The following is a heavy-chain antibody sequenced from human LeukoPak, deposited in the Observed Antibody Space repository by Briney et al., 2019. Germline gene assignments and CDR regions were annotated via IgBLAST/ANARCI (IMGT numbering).Heavy chain of an antibody. CDR1: GFTFPNSA. J-gene: IGHJ4*02. Sequence: SVNVSCKASGFTFPNSAMQWVRQARGQRLEWIGWIVVASGNTKYAQKFQERVTITRDMSTSTAYMELSSLRPEDTAVYYCAAAPIEMQQRGFDYWGQGTLVTVSS. V-gene: IGHV1-58*02. D-gene: IGHD5-24*01. CDR3: AAAPIEMQQRGFDY. CDR2: IVVASGNT.